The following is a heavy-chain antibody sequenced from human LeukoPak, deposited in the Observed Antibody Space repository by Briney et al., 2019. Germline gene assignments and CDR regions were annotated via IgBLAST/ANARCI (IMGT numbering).Heavy chain of an antibody. Sequence: SETLSLTCAVYGGSFSGYYWSWIRQPPGKGLEWIGEINHSGSTNYNPSLKSRVTISVDTSKNQFSLKLSSVTAADTAVYYCARRPINCIITNCYVDYWGQGTLVTVSS. J-gene: IGHJ4*02. V-gene: IGHV4-34*01. D-gene: IGHD2-2*01. CDR1: GGSFSGYY. CDR3: ARRPINCIITNCYVDY. CDR2: INHSGST.